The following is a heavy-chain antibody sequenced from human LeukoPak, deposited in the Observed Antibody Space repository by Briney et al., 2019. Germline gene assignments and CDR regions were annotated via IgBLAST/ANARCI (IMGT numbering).Heavy chain of an antibody. V-gene: IGHV4-4*08. J-gene: IGHJ6*03. D-gene: IGHD6-6*01. CDR2: IYNSEST. Sequence: SEPLPLTCTASGGSISSYYWPWFRQPPGKGLEGMGFIYNSESTNYNPPLKSRVTISVDTSKNQFSLKLTSVTAADTAMYYCARDGAVYSTSEPYYYYYYMDVWGKGTTVTVSS. CDR3: ARDGAVYSTSEPYYYYYYMDV. CDR1: GGSISSYY.